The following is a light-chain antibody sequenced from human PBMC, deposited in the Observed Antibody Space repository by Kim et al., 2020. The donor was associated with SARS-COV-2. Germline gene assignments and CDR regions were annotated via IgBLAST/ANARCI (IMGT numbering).Light chain of an antibody. V-gene: IGLV1-40*01. CDR1: SSNIGAGYD. CDR2: ANS. CDR3: QSYDNSLSGSGV. Sequence: QPVLTQPPSVSGAPGQRVTISCTGSSSNIGAGYDVHWYQQLPGTAPKLLIYANSNRPSGVPDRFSGSKSGTSASLAITGLQADDEADYYCQSYDNSLSGSGVFGTGTKVTVL. J-gene: IGLJ1*01.